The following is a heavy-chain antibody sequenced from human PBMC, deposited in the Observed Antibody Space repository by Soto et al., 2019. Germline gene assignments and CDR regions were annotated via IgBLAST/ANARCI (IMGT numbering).Heavy chain of an antibody. CDR3: ARQIGGSYYYYYYCMDV. D-gene: IGHD1-26*01. CDR2: INHSGST. V-gene: IGHV4-34*01. CDR1: GGSFSGYY. J-gene: IGHJ6*01. Sequence: SETLSLTCAVYGGSFSGYYWSWIRQPPGKGLEWIGEINHSGSTNYNPSLKSRVTISVDTSKNQFSLKLSSVTAADTAVYYCARQIGGSYYYYYYCMDVCRQRTTVTVPS.